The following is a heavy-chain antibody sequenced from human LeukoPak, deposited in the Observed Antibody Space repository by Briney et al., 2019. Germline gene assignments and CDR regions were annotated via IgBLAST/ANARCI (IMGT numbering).Heavy chain of an antibody. Sequence: GGSLRLSCAASGFTFSSYDMHWVRQATGKGLEWVSAIGTAGDTYYPGSVKGRFTISRENAKNSLYLQMNSLRAEDTAVYYCARAGRKSRGVDIVRKKETGYYYYMDVWGKGTTVTVSS. D-gene: IGHD2-15*01. CDR2: IGTAGDT. V-gene: IGHV3-13*01. CDR3: ARAGRKSRGVDIVRKKETGYYYYMDV. J-gene: IGHJ6*03. CDR1: GFTFSSYD.